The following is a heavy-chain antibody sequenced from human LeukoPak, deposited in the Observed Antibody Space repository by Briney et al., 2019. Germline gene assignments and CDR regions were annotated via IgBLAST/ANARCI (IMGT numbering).Heavy chain of an antibody. CDR1: GGSFSGYY. CDR3: ARRNERRAPGAFDI. V-gene: IGHV4-34*01. D-gene: IGHD1-1*01. CDR2: INHSGST. J-gene: IGHJ3*02. Sequence: SETLSLTCAVYGGSFSGYYWSWIRQPPGKGLEWIGEINHSGSTNYNPSRKSRVTISVDTSKNQFSLKLSSVTAADTAVYYCARRNERRAPGAFDIWGQGTMVTVSS.